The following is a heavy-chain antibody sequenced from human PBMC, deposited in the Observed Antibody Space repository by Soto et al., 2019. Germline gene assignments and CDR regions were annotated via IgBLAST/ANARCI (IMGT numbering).Heavy chain of an antibody. V-gene: IGHV3-30-3*01. CDR3: ARARLDTPALDY. J-gene: IGHJ4*02. Sequence: QVQLVESGGGVVQPGRSLRLSCAASGFTFRSYAMHWVRQAPGKGLEWVAVISYDGSNEYYADSVKGRFTISRDNSKNTPYLQMNSLRAEDTAVYYWARARLDTPALDYWGQGTLVTVSS. CDR2: ISYDGSNE. D-gene: IGHD2-2*01. CDR1: GFTFRSYA.